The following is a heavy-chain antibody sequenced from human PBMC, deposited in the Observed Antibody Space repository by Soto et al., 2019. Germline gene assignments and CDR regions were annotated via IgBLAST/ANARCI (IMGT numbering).Heavy chain of an antibody. Sequence: PGGSLRLSCTASGFTLSSYAMAWVRQATGKGLEWVSASGSGGRAYYAASAKGRFIVSRDNSRSTVHLQMNSLRADDTAIYFCARAVGTTLYWGQGSLVTVSS. CDR1: GFTLSSYA. V-gene: IGHV3-23*01. CDR3: ARAVGTTLY. CDR2: SGSGGRA. D-gene: IGHD1-1*01. J-gene: IGHJ4*02.